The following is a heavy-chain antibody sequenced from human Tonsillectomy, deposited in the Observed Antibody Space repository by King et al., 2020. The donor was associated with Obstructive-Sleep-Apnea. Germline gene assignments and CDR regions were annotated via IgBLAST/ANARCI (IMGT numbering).Heavy chain of an antibody. CDR3: ARSLDSSGYYYTNY. Sequence: VQLQESGPGLVKPSETLSLTFTVSGGSISSYYLSWILQPPGKGLEWIGYISYSWSTNYKPSPKSRVTISVDTSKKQFSLKLSSVTAADTAVYYCARSLDSSGYYYTNYWGQGTLVTVSS. CDR2: ISYSWST. CDR1: GGSISSYY. V-gene: IGHV4-59*08. J-gene: IGHJ4*02. D-gene: IGHD3-22*01.